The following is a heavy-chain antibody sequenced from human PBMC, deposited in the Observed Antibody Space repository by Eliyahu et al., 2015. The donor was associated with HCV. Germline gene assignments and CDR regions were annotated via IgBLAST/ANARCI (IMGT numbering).Heavy chain of an antibody. CDR1: GYSISSGYY. Sequence: QVQLQESGPGLVKPSETLSLTCAVTGYSISSGYYWGWIRQPPGKGLEWIGGIYDSGSTFYNPSLKSRVSISIDTSKNQFSLKLSSVTAADTAVYYCASRLWKVTTLEGVFDIWGQGTMVTVSS. V-gene: IGHV4-38-2*01. D-gene: IGHD4-17*01. CDR3: ASRLWKVTTLEGVFDI. J-gene: IGHJ3*02. CDR2: IYDSGST.